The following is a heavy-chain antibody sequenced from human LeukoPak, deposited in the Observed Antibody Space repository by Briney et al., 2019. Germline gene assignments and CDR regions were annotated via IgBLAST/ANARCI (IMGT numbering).Heavy chain of an antibody. J-gene: IGHJ3*02. D-gene: IGHD1-26*01. V-gene: IGHV6-1*01. CDR1: GDSVSSNSAA. CDR3: ARERERDGAFDI. Sequence: SQTLSLTCAISGDSVSSNSAAWNWIRQSPSRGLEWLGRTCYRSKWFNDYALSVKSRMTINPDTSKNQFSLQLTSVTPDDTALYYCARERERDGAFDIWGQGTMVTVSS. CDR2: TCYRSKWFN.